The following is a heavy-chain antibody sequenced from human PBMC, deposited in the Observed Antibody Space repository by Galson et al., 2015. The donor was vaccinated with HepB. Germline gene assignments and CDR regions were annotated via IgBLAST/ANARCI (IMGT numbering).Heavy chain of an antibody. D-gene: IGHD3-10*01. V-gene: IGHV3-33*08. CDR3: ARDLSAQSSGEYVSRYYPYGLDV. Sequence: SLRLSCAASGFGFSTHAMHWVRQAPGKGLEWVALIWFDGSNKFYADSVKGRFTISRDNSKNTLYLQMNSLRAGDTAVYYCARDLSAQSSGEYVSRYYPYGLDVWGQGTTVTVSS. CDR2: IWFDGSNK. J-gene: IGHJ6*02. CDR1: GFGFSTHA.